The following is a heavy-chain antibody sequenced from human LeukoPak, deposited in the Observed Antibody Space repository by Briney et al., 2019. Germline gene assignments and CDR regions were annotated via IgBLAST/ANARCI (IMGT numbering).Heavy chain of an antibody. V-gene: IGHV4-59*08. CDR3: ASIYYDSSGYYRKGFDY. CDR1: GGSISSYY. J-gene: IGHJ4*02. CDR2: SYYSGST. D-gene: IGHD3-22*01. Sequence: SETLSLTCTVYGGSISSYYWSWIRQPPGKGLEWIGYSYYSGSTSYNPSLKSRVTISVDTSKNQFSLKLSSVTAADTAVYYCASIYYDSSGYYRKGFDYWGQGTLVTVSS.